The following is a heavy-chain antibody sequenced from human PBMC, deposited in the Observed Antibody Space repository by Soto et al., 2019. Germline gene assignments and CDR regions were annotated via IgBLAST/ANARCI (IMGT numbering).Heavy chain of an antibody. D-gene: IGHD5-12*01. J-gene: IGHJ6*02. Sequence: GGSLRLSCAASGFTFSSYAMHWVRQAPGKGLEWVAVISYDGSNKYYADSVKGRVTISRDNTKNTRYLQMNSLRAEDTAVNYCARADPIVATESFHGMDVWGQGTTVTVSS. V-gene: IGHV3-30-3*01. CDR1: GFTFSSYA. CDR3: ARADPIVATESFHGMDV. CDR2: ISYDGSNK.